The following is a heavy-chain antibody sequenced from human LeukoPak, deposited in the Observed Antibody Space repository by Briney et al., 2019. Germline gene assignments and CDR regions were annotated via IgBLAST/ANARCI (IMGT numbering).Heavy chain of an antibody. D-gene: IGHD2-8*01. CDR2: IWYDASNK. Sequence: PGRSLRLSCAASGFTFSSYGMHWVRQAPGEGLEWVAVIWYDASNKYYADSVKGRFTISRDNSKNTLYLQRNSLRAEDTAVYYCARGGMLWTGGTYYFDYWGQGTLVTVSS. V-gene: IGHV3-33*01. CDR1: GFTFSSYG. CDR3: ARGGMLWTGGTYYFDY. J-gene: IGHJ4*02.